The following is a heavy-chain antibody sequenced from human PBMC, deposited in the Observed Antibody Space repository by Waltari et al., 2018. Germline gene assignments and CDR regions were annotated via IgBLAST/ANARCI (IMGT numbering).Heavy chain of an antibody. CDR3: AREELRDYYDSSAPSGWFDP. D-gene: IGHD3-22*01. J-gene: IGHJ5*02. CDR2: IYTSGST. CDR1: GGSISSYY. V-gene: IGHV4-4*07. Sequence: QVQLQESGPGLVKPSETLSLTCTVSGGSISSYYWSWIRQPAGKGLEWIGRIYTSGSTNYNPSLKSRVTMSVDTSKNQFSLKLSSVTAADTAVYYCAREELRDYYDSSAPSGWFDPWGQGTLVTVSS.